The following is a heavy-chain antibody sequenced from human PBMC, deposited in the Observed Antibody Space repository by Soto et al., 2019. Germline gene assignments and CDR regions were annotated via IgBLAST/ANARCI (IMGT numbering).Heavy chain of an antibody. CDR2: ISTYNGNT. CDR1: CYTFTNSG. CDR3: ARDKSGIRFLEWSDYFDY. J-gene: IGHJ4*02. V-gene: IGHV1-18*01. Sequence: ASGKVSSKASCYTFTNSGHSWGRPSSGSRLEWMGWISTYNGNTNYAQKLQGRVTMTTDTSTSTAYMELRSLRSDDTAVYYCARDKSGIRFLEWSDYFDYWGKGTLVTVFS. D-gene: IGHD3-3*01.